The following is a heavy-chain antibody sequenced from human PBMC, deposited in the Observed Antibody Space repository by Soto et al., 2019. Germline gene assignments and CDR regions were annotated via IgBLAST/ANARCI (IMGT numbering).Heavy chain of an antibody. D-gene: IGHD3-3*02. CDR2: IKQDGSEK. J-gene: IGHJ6*03. Sequence: GSLRISCAASGFTFNSYWMSWVRQAPGKGLEWVANIKQDGSEKYYVDSVKGRFTISRDNAKNSLYLQMNSLRAEDTAVYYCVIELEGYYYYYMDVWGKGTTVTVSS. V-gene: IGHV3-7*01. CDR3: VIELEGYYYYYMDV. CDR1: GFTFNSYW.